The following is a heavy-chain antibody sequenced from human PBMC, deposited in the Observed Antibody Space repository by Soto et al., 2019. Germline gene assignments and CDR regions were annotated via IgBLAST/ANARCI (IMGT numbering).Heavy chain of an antibody. CDR2: IWSDGNNR. D-gene: IGHD1-1*01. J-gene: IGHJ4*02. CDR1: GFMFSNHG. Sequence: PGGSLRLSCAAPGFMFSNHGMHWVRQAPGKGLEWVAVIWSDGNNRYYADSVKGRFTISRDNSKNTLYLQMNSLRAEDTAVYYCVRGDNWNDEASDYWGQGTLVTVSS. CDR3: VRGDNWNDEASDY. V-gene: IGHV3-33*01.